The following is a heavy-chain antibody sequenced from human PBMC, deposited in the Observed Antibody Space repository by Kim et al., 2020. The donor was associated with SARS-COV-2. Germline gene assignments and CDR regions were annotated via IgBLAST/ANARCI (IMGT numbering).Heavy chain of an antibody. D-gene: IGHD3-3*01. CDR3: ARQAIFGVDKYYYYGMDV. Sequence: QGRVTMTRDTSTSTVYMELSSLRSEDTAVYYCARQAIFGVDKYYYYGMDVWGQGTTVTVSS. V-gene: IGHV1-46*01. J-gene: IGHJ6*02.